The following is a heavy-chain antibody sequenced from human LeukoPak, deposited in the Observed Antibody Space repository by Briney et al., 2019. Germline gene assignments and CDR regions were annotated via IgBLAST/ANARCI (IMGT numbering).Heavy chain of an antibody. Sequence: SETLSLTCAVSGGSISSSNWWSWIRQPPGKGLEWIGEINHSGSTNYNPSLKSRVTISVDTSKNQFSLKLSSVTAADTAVYYCARSLYTFDIWGQGTMVTVSS. CDR2: INHSGST. J-gene: IGHJ3*02. V-gene: IGHV4-4*02. CDR1: GGSISSSNW. D-gene: IGHD3-10*01. CDR3: ARSLYTFDI.